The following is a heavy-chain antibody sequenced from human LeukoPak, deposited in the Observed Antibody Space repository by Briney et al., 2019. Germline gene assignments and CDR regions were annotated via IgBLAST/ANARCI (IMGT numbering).Heavy chain of an antibody. CDR3: AREGWGYNDGRGSFDY. V-gene: IGHV4-39*02. Sequence: SETLSLTCTVSGGSISSRRHHWGWIRQPPGKGLGWIGNIYYSGSTFYNPSLKSRLTLSVHTSQEQFSLKLSSVTAADTAVYYCAREGWGYNDGRGSFDYWGQGTLVTVSS. CDR2: IYYSGST. J-gene: IGHJ4*02. CDR1: GGSISSRRHH. D-gene: IGHD3-22*01.